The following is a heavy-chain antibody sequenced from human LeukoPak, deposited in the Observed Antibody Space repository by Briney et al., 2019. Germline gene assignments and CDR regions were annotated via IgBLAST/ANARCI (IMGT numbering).Heavy chain of an antibody. CDR3: ATVPSKYYYDSSGYYDY. Sequence: ASVKVSCKASGYTFTGYYMHWVRQAPGKGLEWMGGFDPEDGETIYAQKFQGRVTMTEDTSTDTAYMELSSLRSEDTAVYYCATVPSKYYYDSSGYYDYWGQGTLVTVSS. D-gene: IGHD3-22*01. J-gene: IGHJ4*02. CDR2: FDPEDGET. CDR1: GYTFTGYY. V-gene: IGHV1-24*01.